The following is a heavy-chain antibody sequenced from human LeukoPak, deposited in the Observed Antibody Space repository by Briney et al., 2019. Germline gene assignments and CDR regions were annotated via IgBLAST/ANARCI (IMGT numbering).Heavy chain of an antibody. CDR2: ISSNGGST. J-gene: IGHJ6*03. CDR1: GFTFSSYA. Sequence: GGSLRLSCAASGFTFSSYAMHWVRQAPGKGLEYVSAISSNGGSTYYANSVKGRFTISRDNSKNTLYLQMGSLRAEDIAVYYCARVTRYSSSWYKYMDVWGKGTTVTVSS. D-gene: IGHD6-13*01. V-gene: IGHV3-64*01. CDR3: ARVTRYSSSWYKYMDV.